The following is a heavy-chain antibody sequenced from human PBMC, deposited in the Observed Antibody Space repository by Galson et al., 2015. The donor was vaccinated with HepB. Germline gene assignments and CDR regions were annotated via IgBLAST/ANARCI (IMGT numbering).Heavy chain of an antibody. CDR3: ARGVGPYGSGRYSVPDAFDI. Sequence: SLRLSCAASGFTVSSNYMSWVRQAPGKGLEWVSVIYSGGSTYYADSVKGRFTISRDNFKNTLYLQMNSLRAEDTAVYYCARGVGPYGSGRYSVPDAFDIWGQGTLVTVAS. D-gene: IGHD3-10*01. V-gene: IGHV3-66*02. CDR2: IYSGGST. J-gene: IGHJ3*02. CDR1: GFTVSSNY.